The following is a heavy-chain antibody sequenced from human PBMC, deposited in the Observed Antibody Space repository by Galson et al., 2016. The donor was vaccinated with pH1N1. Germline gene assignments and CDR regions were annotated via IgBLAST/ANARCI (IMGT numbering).Heavy chain of an antibody. CDR2: INWKSNNI. CDR3: VKDFKGYFYYMDV. Sequence: LRLSCATSGFRFDDYAMHWVRQGPGKGLEWVSGINWKSNNIVYADSVKGRFSISRDNAKRSLFLEMNSLRVEDTALYYCVKDFKGYFYYMDVWGKGTTVTVSS. J-gene: IGHJ6*03. CDR1: GFRFDDYA. V-gene: IGHV3-9*01.